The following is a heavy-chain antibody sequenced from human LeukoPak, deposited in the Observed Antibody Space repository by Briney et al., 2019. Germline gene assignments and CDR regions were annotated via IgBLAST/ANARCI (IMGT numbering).Heavy chain of an antibody. D-gene: IGHD4-23*01. J-gene: IGHJ4*02. CDR2: ISSSSTSI. V-gene: IGHV3-48*02. Sequence: GGSLRLSCAASGFTFSIYSMNWVRQPPGKGLEWVSYISSSSTSIYYADSVKRRFTISRDNAKNSLYLQMNSLRDDDMAVYYCASSDDYGGNRFDYWGQGTLVTVSS. CDR3: ASSDDYGGNRFDY. CDR1: GFTFSIYS.